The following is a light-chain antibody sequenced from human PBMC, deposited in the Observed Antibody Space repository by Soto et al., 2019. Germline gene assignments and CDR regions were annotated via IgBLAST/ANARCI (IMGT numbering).Light chain of an antibody. J-gene: IGLJ2*01. CDR3: AAWDDSLNGVV. CDR2: SNT. Sequence: QSVLTQPPSASGTPGQTIPIFFSGGGSNIGSHTVNWYQQLPGTAPRLLIYSNTQRPSGVPDRFSGSKSGTSASLAISGLQSEYEGDYYCAAWDDSLNGVVFGGGTKLTVL. CDR1: GSNIGSHT. V-gene: IGLV1-44*01.